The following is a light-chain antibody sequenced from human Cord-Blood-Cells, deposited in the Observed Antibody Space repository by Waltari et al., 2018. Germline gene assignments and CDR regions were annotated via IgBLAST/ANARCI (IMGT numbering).Light chain of an antibody. Sequence: DIQMTQSPSSLSASVGDRVTITCRASQSISSYLNWYQQKPGKAPKLLIYAASSLQSGVPSSFSVSGSGTDFTLTISSLQPEDFVTYYFQQSYSTPRTFGPGTKVDIK. CDR2: AAS. J-gene: IGKJ3*01. CDR3: QQSYSTPRT. CDR1: QSISSY. V-gene: IGKV1-39*01.